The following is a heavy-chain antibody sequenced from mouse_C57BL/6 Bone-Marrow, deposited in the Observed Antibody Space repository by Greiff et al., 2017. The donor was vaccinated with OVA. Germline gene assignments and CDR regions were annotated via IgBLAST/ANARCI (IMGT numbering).Heavy chain of an antibody. CDR3: ARNYYGSNHYFDY. J-gene: IGHJ2*01. Sequence: QVQLQQSGPGLVQPSQSLSITCTVSGFSLTSYGVHWVRQSPGKGLEWLGVIWSGGSTDYNAAFISRLSISKDNSKTQVFFKMNSLQADYTAIYYCARNYYGSNHYFDYWGQGTTLTVSS. D-gene: IGHD1-1*01. CDR1: GFSLTSYG. CDR2: IWSGGST. V-gene: IGHV2-2*01.